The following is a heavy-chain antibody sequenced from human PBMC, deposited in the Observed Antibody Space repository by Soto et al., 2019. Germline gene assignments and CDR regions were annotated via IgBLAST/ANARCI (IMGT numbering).Heavy chain of an antibody. J-gene: IGHJ4*02. Sequence: GGSLRLSCAASGFTFSSYAMSWVRQASGKGLEWVSAISGSGGSTYYADSVKGRFTISRDNSKNTLYLQMNSLRAEDTAVYYCAKDQSGVPLYYFDYWGQGTLVTVSS. D-gene: IGHD3-10*01. CDR2: ISGSGGST. CDR3: AKDQSGVPLYYFDY. CDR1: GFTFSSYA. V-gene: IGHV3-23*01.